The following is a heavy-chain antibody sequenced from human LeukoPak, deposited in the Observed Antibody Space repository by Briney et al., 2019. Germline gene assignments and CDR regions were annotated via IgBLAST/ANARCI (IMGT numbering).Heavy chain of an antibody. D-gene: IGHD2-15*01. Sequence: PGGSLRLSCAASGFTFANHAMNWVRQAPGKGLEWVSSIDSRGADTFYAGSLKGRFTISRDNVKNLLSLQMNSLRVEDTAIYYCARELDARQDLDVWGQGTTVTVS. V-gene: IGHV3-21*06. CDR1: GFTFANHA. CDR3: ARELDARQDLDV. CDR2: IDSRGADT. J-gene: IGHJ6*02.